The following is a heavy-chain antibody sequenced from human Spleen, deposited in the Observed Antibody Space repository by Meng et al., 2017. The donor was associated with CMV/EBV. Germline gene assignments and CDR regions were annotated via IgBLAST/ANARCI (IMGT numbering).Heavy chain of an antibody. D-gene: IGHD1-26*01. CDR2: ISSSTSTI. Sequence: FTFSDYYMTWIRQAPGKGLEWVSYISSSTSTIYYSDSVKGRFTISRDNAKNSLYLQMNSLRAEDTAVYYCARDRREWELLGHRFDYWGQGTLVTVSS. V-gene: IGHV3-11*04. CDR3: ARDRREWELLGHRFDY. CDR1: FTFSDYY. J-gene: IGHJ4*02.